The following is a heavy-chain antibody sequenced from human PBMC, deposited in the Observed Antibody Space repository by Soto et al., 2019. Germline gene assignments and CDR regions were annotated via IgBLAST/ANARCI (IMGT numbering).Heavy chain of an antibody. Sequence: GGSLRLSCAASGFTFSSYAMHWVLQAPGKGLEWVAVISYDGSNKYYADSVKGRFTISRDNSKNTLYLQMNSLRAEDTAVYYCAKGSVATIRIGAFDIWGQGTMVTVSS. V-gene: IGHV3-30-3*01. CDR1: GFTFSSYA. D-gene: IGHD5-12*01. CDR3: AKGSVATIRIGAFDI. CDR2: ISYDGSNK. J-gene: IGHJ3*02.